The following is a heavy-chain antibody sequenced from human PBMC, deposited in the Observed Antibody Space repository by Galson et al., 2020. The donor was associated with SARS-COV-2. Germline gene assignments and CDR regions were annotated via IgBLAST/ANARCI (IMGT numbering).Heavy chain of an antibody. CDR2: ISSSGSA. CDR3: AGYDFWSACYS. V-gene: IGHV4-61*09. Sequence: SETLSLTCTVSGAPATGTTYYWNWIRQPAWKGLEWIGHISSSGSANYNPSLKSRATISVDTSKSHFSLKLGSVTAADTAAYYCAGYDFWSACYSWGQGTLVTVSS. D-gene: IGHD3-3*01. J-gene: IGHJ4*02. CDR1: GAPATGTTYY.